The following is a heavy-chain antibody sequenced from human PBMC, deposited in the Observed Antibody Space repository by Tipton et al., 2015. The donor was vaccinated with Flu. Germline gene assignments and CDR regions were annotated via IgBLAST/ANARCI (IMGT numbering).Heavy chain of an antibody. CDR1: GYSFNSYG. J-gene: IGHJ4*02. Sequence: QVQLVQSGAEVKKPGASVKVPCKTSGYSFNSYGISWVRQAPGQGLEWMGWISAYTDNRNYAQRFQGRVTMTTDTSTNTAFMELRSLRYDDTAVYYCARDMPQGVVVIPPAKRFDFWGQGTLVTVSS. CDR2: ISAYTDNR. CDR3: ARDMPQGVVVIPPAKRFDF. V-gene: IGHV1-18*01. D-gene: IGHD2-2*01.